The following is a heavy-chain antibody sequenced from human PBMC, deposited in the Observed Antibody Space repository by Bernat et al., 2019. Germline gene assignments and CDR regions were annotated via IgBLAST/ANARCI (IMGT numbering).Heavy chain of an antibody. CDR2: ISSSSSYI. CDR3: ARDVRSTSNMDV. D-gene: IGHD2-2*01. Sequence: EVQLVESGGGLVKPGGSLRLSCAASGFTFSSYSMNWVRQAPGKGLEWVSSISSSSSYIYYADSVKGRFTISRDNAKNSLYLQMNSLRAEDTAVYYCARDVRSTSNMDVWDKGTTVTVSS. J-gene: IGHJ6*03. CDR1: GFTFSSYS. V-gene: IGHV3-21*01.